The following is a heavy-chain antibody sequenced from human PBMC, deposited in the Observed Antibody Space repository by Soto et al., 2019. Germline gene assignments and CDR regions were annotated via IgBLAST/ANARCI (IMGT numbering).Heavy chain of an antibody. CDR2: ISGSSRST. CDR3: ARRRIRIPTPYYYYGMDV. D-gene: IGHD3-3*01. V-gene: IGHV3-11*06. CDR1: GFTFSDYY. Sequence: GWSLRLSCAASGFTFSDYYMTWIRQAPGKGLEWVSTISGSSRSTNYADSVMGRFTVSRDNAKNSLYLQVNSLRAEDTAVYYCARRRIRIPTPYYYYGMDVWGQGTTVTVSS. J-gene: IGHJ6*02.